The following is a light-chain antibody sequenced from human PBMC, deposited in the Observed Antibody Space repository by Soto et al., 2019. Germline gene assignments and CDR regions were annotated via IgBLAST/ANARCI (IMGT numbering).Light chain of an antibody. V-gene: IGLV2-14*01. J-gene: IGLJ1*01. Sequence: QSALTQPASVSGSPGQSITISCTGTSSDVGGYNYVSWYQQHPLKAPKLMIYDVSHRPSGVSNRFSGSKSGNTASLTISGLQAEDEADYYCSSYTSSSTLVFGTGTKLTVL. CDR1: SSDVGGYNY. CDR2: DVS. CDR3: SSYTSSSTLV.